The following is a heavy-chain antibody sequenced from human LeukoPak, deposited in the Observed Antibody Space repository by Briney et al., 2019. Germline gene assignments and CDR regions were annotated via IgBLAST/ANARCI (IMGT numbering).Heavy chain of an antibody. CDR2: ISGGSTYI. V-gene: IGHV3-21*01. CDR3: ARDKGFFSGMDV. CDR1: GFRFSSDN. J-gene: IGHJ6*02. Sequence: GGSLRLSCVASGFRFSSDNMNWVRQAPGKGLEWVSSISGGSTYIDYADSVKGRFTISRDNAKNSLFLQMNSLRGEDTALYYCARDKGFFSGMDVWGQGTTVTVSS. D-gene: IGHD3-3*01.